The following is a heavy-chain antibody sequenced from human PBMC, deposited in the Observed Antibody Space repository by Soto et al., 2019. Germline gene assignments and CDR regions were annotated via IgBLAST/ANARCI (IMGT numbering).Heavy chain of an antibody. CDR3: VGHDWFDP. J-gene: IGHJ5*02. CDR1: GFTVSANY. D-gene: IGHD3-10*01. CDR2: IYSGGST. Sequence: EVQLVESGGGVVQPGGSLRLSCAASGFTVSANYMSWVRQTPGKGLEWVSVIYSGGSTYYADSVKDRFTISRDNSKNTLYLQMNSLRAEDTAAYYCVGHDWFDPWGQGTLVTVSS. V-gene: IGHV3-66*01.